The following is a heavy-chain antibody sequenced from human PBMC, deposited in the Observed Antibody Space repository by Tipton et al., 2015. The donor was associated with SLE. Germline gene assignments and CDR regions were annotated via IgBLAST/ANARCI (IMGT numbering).Heavy chain of an antibody. CDR1: GFTFSSYE. J-gene: IGHJ4*02. CDR3: ARGYSSGWYLPYFDY. V-gene: IGHV3-48*03. D-gene: IGHD6-19*01. Sequence: SLRLSCAASGFTFSSYEMNWVRQAPGKGLEWVSYISSSGGTIYYADSVKGRFTISRDNAKNSLYLQMNSLRAEDTAVYYCARGYSSGWYLPYFDYWGQGTLVTVSS. CDR2: ISSSGGTI.